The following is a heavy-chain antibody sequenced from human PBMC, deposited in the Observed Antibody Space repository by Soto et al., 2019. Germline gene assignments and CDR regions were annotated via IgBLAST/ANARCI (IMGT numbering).Heavy chain of an antibody. D-gene: IGHD3-10*01. Sequence: GGSLRLSCAASGFTFSSYSMNWVRQAPGKGLEWVSSISSSSSYIYYADSVKGRFTISRDNAKNSLYLQMNSLRAEDTAVYYCARDGSMGTPWFGELLVPLDVWGKGTTVTVSS. CDR3: ARDGSMGTPWFGELLVPLDV. CDR1: GFTFSSYS. V-gene: IGHV3-21*01. J-gene: IGHJ6*04. CDR2: ISSSSSYI.